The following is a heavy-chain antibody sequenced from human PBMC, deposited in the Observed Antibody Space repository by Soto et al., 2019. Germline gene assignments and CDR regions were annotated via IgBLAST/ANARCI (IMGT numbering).Heavy chain of an antibody. J-gene: IGHJ4*02. CDR1: GGSISSGGYY. CDR2: IYYSGST. V-gene: IGHV4-31*03. Sequence: QVQLQESGPGLVKPSQTLSLTCTVSGGSISSGGYYWSWIRQHPGKGLEWIGYIYYSGSTYYNPSLKRRVTISVDTSKNQFSLKLSSVTAADTAVYYCARDWSREGPIDYWGQGTLVTVSS. D-gene: IGHD3-3*01. CDR3: ARDWSREGPIDY.